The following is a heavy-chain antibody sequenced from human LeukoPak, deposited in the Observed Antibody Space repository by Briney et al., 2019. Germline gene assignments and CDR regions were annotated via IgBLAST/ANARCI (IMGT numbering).Heavy chain of an antibody. D-gene: IGHD3-9*01. CDR1: GFTFSSYA. CDR2: ISGSGGST. J-gene: IGHJ6*02. Sequence: GGSLRLSCAASGFTFSSYAMSWVRQAPGKGLEWVSGISGSGGSTYYADSVKGRFTISRDNPKNTLYLQMNSLRAEDTAVYYCAKGLTGFYGYGMDVWGQGTTVTVSS. V-gene: IGHV3-23*01. CDR3: AKGLTGFYGYGMDV.